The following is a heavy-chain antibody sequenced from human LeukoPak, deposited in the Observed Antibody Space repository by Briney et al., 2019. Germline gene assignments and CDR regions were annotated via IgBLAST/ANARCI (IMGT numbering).Heavy chain of an antibody. CDR2: ISDSGRT. CDR3: AKGGISRAGGLGY. J-gene: IGHJ4*02. CDR1: GFTFSSYA. Sequence: GGSLRLSCAASGFTFSSYAMSWVRQGPGKGLEWVSSISDSGRTYYADSVKGRFTISRDNSKNTLYLQMNSLRAEDTAVYYCAKGGISRAGGLGYWGQGTLATVSS. V-gene: IGHV3-23*01. D-gene: IGHD6-13*01.